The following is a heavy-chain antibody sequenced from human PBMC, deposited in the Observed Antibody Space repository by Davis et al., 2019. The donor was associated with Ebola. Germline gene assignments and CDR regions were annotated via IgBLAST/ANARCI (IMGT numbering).Heavy chain of an antibody. CDR1: GYTFTSYA. Sequence: AASVKVSCKASGYTFTSYAMHWVRQAPGQRLEWMGWINAGNGNTNYAQKLQGRVTMTTDTSTSTAYMELSSLRSEDTAVYYCTLVAARRGLYYYYGMDVWGQGTTVTVSS. D-gene: IGHD6-6*01. V-gene: IGHV1-3*01. CDR3: TLVAARRGLYYYYGMDV. CDR2: INAGNGNT. J-gene: IGHJ6*02.